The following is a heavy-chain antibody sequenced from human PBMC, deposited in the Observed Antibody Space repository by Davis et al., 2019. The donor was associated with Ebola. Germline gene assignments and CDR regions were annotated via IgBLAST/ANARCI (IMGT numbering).Heavy chain of an antibody. V-gene: IGHV4-30-2*01. CDR2: IYHSGST. J-gene: IGHJ4*02. CDR3: ARAVVGLVIGYFDY. Sequence: SETLSLTCAVSGGSISSGGYSWSWIRQPPGKGLEWIGYIYHSGSTYYNPSLKSRVTISVDRSKNQFSLKLSSVTAADTAVYYCARAVVGLVIGYFDYWGQGTLVTVSS. CDR1: GGSISSGGYS. D-gene: IGHD3/OR15-3a*01.